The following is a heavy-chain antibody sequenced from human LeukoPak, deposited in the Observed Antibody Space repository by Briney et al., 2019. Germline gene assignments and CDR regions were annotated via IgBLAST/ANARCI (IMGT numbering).Heavy chain of an antibody. CDR2: ISGGNT. D-gene: IGHD6-19*01. CDR1: GFTFGSYA. CDR3: ARGGVAVADRYFDY. J-gene: IGHJ4*02. V-gene: IGHV3-23*01. Sequence: GGSLRLSCAASGFTFGSYAMSWARQAPGKGLEWVSAISGGNTYYADSVKGRLTISRDNSKNTLYLQMSSLRAEDTAVYYCARGGVAVADRYFDYWGQGILVTVSS.